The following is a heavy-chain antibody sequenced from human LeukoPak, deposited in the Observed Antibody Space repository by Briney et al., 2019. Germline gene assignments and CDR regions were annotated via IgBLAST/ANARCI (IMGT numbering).Heavy chain of an antibody. V-gene: IGHV1-18*01. CDR1: GYTFTSYG. J-gene: IGHJ4*02. CDR2: ISAYNGNT. CDR3: ARDSDLGWAVAVTAPFDY. D-gene: IGHD6-19*01. Sequence: GASVKVSCKASGYTFTSYGISWVRQAPGQGLEWMGWISAYNGNTNYAQKLQGRVTMTTDTSTSTAYMELRSLRSDDTAVYYCARDSDLGWAVAVTAPFDYWGQGTLVTVSS.